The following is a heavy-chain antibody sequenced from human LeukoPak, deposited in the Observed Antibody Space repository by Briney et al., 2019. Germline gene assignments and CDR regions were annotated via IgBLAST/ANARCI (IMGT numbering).Heavy chain of an antibody. CDR3: ARAVGEFSGGRDFDY. V-gene: IGHV1-46*01. CDR2: INPSGGST. Sequence: ASVKVSCKASGYTFTSYYMHWVRQAPGQGLEWMGIINPSGGSTSYAQKFQGRVTMTRDMSTSTVYMELSSLRAEDTAVYYCARAVGEFSGGRDFDYWGQGTLVTVSS. J-gene: IGHJ4*02. CDR1: GYTFTSYY. D-gene: IGHD3-10*01.